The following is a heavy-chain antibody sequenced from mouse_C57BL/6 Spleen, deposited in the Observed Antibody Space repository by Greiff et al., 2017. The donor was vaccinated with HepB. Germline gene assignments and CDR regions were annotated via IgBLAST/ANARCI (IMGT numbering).Heavy chain of an antibody. D-gene: IGHD2-4*01. CDR3: ARPMITNWYFDV. J-gene: IGHJ1*03. CDR2: ISSGSSTI. Sequence: EVMLVESGGGLVKPGGSLKLSCAASGFTFSDYGMHWVRQAPEKGLEWVAYISSGSSTIYYADTVKGRFTISRDNAKNTLFLQMTSLRSEDTAMYYCARPMITNWYFDVWGTGTTVTVSS. CDR1: GFTFSDYG. V-gene: IGHV5-17*01.